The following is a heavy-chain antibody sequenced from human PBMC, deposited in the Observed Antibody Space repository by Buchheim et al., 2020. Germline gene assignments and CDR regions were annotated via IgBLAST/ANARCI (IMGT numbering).Heavy chain of an antibody. CDR3: ARDLVEQQLGPAGWFDP. J-gene: IGHJ5*02. V-gene: IGHV4-39*07. CDR2: IYYSGST. D-gene: IGHD6-13*01. Sequence: QLQLQESGPGLVKPSETLSLTCTVSGGSISSSSYYWGWIRQPPGKGLEWIGSIYYSGSTYYNPSLKSRVTISVDTSKNQFSLKLSSVTAADTAVYYCARDLVEQQLGPAGWFDPWGQGTL. CDR1: GGSISSSSYY.